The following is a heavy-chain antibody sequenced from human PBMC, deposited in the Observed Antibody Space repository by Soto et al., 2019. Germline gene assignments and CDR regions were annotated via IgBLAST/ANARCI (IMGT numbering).Heavy chain of an antibody. CDR3: ARDKITGLFDY. CDR1: GGSFSGYY. J-gene: IGHJ4*02. Sequence: QVQLQQWGAGLLKPSETLSLTCAVYGGSFSGYYWTWIRQPPGTGLEWIGEINHSGSTNYNPSLNTRXTXSXXTSKNQCSLKLTSVTAADTAVYYCARDKITGLFDYWGQGTLVTVSS. D-gene: IGHD2-8*02. CDR2: INHSGST. V-gene: IGHV4-34*01.